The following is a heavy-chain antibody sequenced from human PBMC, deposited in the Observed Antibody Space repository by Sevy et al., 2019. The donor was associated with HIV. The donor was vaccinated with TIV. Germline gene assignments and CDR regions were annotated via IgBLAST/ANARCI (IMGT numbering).Heavy chain of an antibody. CDR3: ARGVGYSSGQNY. Sequence: GGSLRLSCAASGFTFSSYAMHWVRQAPGKGLEWVAVISYDGSNKYYAESVKGRFTISRDNSKNTLYLQMNSLRAEDTAVYYCARGVGYSSGQNYWGQGTLVTVSS. V-gene: IGHV3-30-3*01. CDR1: GFTFSSYA. D-gene: IGHD6-19*01. J-gene: IGHJ4*02. CDR2: ISYDGSNK.